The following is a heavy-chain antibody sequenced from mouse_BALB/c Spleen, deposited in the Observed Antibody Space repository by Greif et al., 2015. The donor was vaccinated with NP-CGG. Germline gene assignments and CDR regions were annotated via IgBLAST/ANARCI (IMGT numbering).Heavy chain of an antibody. CDR2: IFAGNLNT. V-gene: IGHV1S56*01. CDR1: GYTFTSYY. CDR3: TRDAMDY. J-gene: IGHJ4*01. Sequence: QVQLQQSGPELVKPGASVRIPCKASGYTFTSYYIHWVKQRPGQGLEWIGWIFAGNLNTKYNENFKGKATLTADKSSSTVYMQLSSLTSEDSAVYFCTRDAMDYWGQGTSVTVSS.